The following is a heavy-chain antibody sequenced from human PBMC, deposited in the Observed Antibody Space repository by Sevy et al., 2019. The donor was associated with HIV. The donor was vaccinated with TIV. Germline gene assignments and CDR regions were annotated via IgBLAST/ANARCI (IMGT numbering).Heavy chain of an antibody. V-gene: IGHV3-23*01. CDR3: AKDRVVVDISGSYFYSELQH. J-gene: IGHJ1*01. Sequence: GGSLRLSCTASGFTFRNFAMSWVRQAPGKGLEWVSTISGNGVSTYYAYSVKGRFTISRDNSKSTLYLQMSSLRAEDTAVYYCAKDRVVVDISGSYFYSELQHWGQGTLVTVSS. D-gene: IGHD3-22*01. CDR2: ISGNGVST. CDR1: GFTFRNFA.